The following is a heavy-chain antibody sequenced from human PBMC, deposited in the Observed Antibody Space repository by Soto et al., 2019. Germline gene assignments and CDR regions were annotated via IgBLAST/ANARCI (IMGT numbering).Heavy chain of an antibody. Sequence: GESLKISCQSSGYTFSNFWIGWVRQLPGKGLGWMGIIYPGDHETRYSPSFHGKVTISADRSINTAYLQWNSLEASDTAFYFCARSPRSSPYFDYWGQGALVTVSS. D-gene: IGHD6-13*01. J-gene: IGHJ4*02. CDR2: IYPGDHET. CDR1: GYTFSNFW. V-gene: IGHV5-51*01. CDR3: ARSPRSSPYFDY.